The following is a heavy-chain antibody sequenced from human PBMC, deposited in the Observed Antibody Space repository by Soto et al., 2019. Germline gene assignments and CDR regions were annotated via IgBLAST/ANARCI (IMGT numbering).Heavy chain of an antibody. CDR3: ARGIGDHGPYYFDY. V-gene: IGHV4-4*02. Sequence: QVQLQESGPGLVKPSGTLSLTCAVSSGSISSSNWWSWVREPPGKGQEWIGEIYHSGSTNYNPSLKSRVTISVDKSKNQFSLKLSSVTAADTAVYYCARGIGDHGPYYFDYWGQGTLVTVSS. CDR1: SGSISSSNW. D-gene: IGHD4-17*01. CDR2: IYHSGST. J-gene: IGHJ4*02.